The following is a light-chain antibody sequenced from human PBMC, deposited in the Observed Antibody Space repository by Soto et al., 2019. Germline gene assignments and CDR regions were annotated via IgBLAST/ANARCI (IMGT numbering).Light chain of an antibody. Sequence: EIVLTQSPGTLSLSPGERATLSCRASQSVSSSYLAWYQQKHGQAPRLLIYGASSRANDIPDRFSGSGSGTDFTLTISRLEPEDFAVYYCLQYGSSPRTFGHGTKMDIK. V-gene: IGKV3-20*01. J-gene: IGKJ1*01. CDR1: QSVSSSY. CDR3: LQYGSSPRT. CDR2: GAS.